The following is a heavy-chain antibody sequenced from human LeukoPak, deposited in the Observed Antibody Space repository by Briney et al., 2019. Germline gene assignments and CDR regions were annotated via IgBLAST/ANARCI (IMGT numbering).Heavy chain of an antibody. V-gene: IGHV4-34*01. Sequence: SETLSLTCAVYGGSFTGHHWNWIRQSAGKGLEWIGEVNHRGTTNYNPSLKSRVTISVDTSKNQFFLKLTSVTAADTAVYYCARDLTTVVTLPYYFDFWGQGTLVTVSS. D-gene: IGHD4-23*01. CDR3: ARDLTTVVTLPYYFDF. CDR1: GGSFTGHH. J-gene: IGHJ4*02. CDR2: VNHRGTT.